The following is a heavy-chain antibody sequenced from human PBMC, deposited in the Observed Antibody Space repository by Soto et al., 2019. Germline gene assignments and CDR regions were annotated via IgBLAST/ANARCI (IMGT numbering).Heavy chain of an antibody. CDR3: ARVNYDILTGYLYFDY. CDR2: IYTSGST. Sequence: SETLSPTFTVSGGSISSYYWSWIRQAAGKGLEWIGRIYTSGSTNYNPSLKSRVTMSVDTSKNQFSLKLSSVTAADTAVYYCARVNYDILTGYLYFDYWGQGTLVT. D-gene: IGHD3-9*01. J-gene: IGHJ4*02. V-gene: IGHV4-4*07. CDR1: GGSISSYY.